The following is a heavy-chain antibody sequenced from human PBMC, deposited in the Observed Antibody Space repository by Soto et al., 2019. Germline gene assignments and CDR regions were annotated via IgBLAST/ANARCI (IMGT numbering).Heavy chain of an antibody. V-gene: IGHV5-10-1*01. CDR2: IDPSDSYT. Sequence: GESLKISCKGSGYSFTSYWISWVRQMPGKGLEWMGRIDPSDSYTNYSPSFQGHVTISADKSISTAYLQWSSLKASDTAMYYCAGQFGELFTDHGSFDIWGQGTMVTVSS. CDR3: AGQFGELFTDHGSFDI. CDR1: GYSFTSYW. J-gene: IGHJ3*02. D-gene: IGHD3-10*01.